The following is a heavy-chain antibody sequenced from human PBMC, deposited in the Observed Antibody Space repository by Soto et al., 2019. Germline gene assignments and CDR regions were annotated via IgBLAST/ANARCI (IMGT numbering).Heavy chain of an antibody. CDR1: GYTFVSYG. D-gene: IGHD3-22*01. V-gene: IGHV1-18*04. CDR2: ISPYNGNT. J-gene: IGHJ5*02. CDR3: ARDQNFFDSSGYYDH. Sequence: QIQLVQSAAEVKKPGASVKASCKTSGYTFVSYGISWVRQAPGQGLEWMGWISPYNGNTNFAQRFRGRVTLTTDTSTDIVYMDLGSLKSDDTAVYYCARDQNFFDSSGYYDHWGQGTLITVSS.